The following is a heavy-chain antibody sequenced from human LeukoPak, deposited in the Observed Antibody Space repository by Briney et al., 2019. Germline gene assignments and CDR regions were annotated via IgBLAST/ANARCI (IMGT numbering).Heavy chain of an antibody. J-gene: IGHJ4*02. CDR3: VKGGSSSSEGG. CDR1: GFTFGSDA. D-gene: IGHD6-6*01. V-gene: IGHV3-23*01. Sequence: GGSLRLSCVASGFTFGSDALAWVRQAPGKGLEWVSTISSGAGSPFYADSVRGRFTISRDNSKNTLSLHMTSLRPEDTAVYYCVKGGSSSSEGGWGQGTLVTVSS. CDR2: ISSGAGSP.